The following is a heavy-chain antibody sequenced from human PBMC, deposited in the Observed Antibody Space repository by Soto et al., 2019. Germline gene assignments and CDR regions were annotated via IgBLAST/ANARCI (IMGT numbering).Heavy chain of an antibody. CDR3: AKARVGTTHFDY. D-gene: IGHD1-26*01. CDR1: GFTFNDYA. CDR2: ISYDGNYK. Sequence: QVQLVESGGGVVQPGWSLRLSCSASGFTFNDYAMHWVRQAPGKGLEWVSFISYDGNYKYYADSVKGRFTISRDTSKNTLYLQMNSLRPEDTAVYFCAKARVGTTHFDYWGQGTLVTASS. J-gene: IGHJ4*02. V-gene: IGHV3-30*18.